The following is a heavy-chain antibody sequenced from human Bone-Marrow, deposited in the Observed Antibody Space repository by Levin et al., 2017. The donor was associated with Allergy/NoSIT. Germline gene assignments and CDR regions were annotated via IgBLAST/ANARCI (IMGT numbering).Heavy chain of an antibody. CDR3: VREYYASGDS. CDR1: GFAFSVHW. V-gene: IGHV3-7*01. D-gene: IGHD3-10*01. J-gene: IGHJ5*01. CDR2: ISQDGNKK. Sequence: PGGSLRLSCAASGFAFSVHWMGWVRQAPGKGLEWVASISQDGNKKYYVDSVQGRFTISKDNARNSLSLQVDSLRVEDTAVYYCVREYYASGDSWGQGTLAIVSS.